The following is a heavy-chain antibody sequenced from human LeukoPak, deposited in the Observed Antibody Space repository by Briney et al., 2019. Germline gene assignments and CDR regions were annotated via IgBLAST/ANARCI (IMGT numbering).Heavy chain of an antibody. CDR2: IRYDGSNK. J-gene: IGHJ4*02. CDR3: AKAHDYDFWSGYPSDY. D-gene: IGHD3-3*01. V-gene: IGHV3-30*02. CDR1: GFTFSSYV. Sequence: GGSLRLSCAASGFTFSSYVMHWVRQAPGKGLEWGAFIRYDGSNKYYADSVKGRFTISRDNSKNTLYLQMNSLRAEDTAVYYCAKAHDYDFWSGYPSDYWGQGTLVTVSS.